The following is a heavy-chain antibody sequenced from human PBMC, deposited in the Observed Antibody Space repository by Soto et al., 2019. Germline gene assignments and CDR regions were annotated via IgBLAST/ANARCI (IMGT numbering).Heavy chain of an antibody. D-gene: IGHD3-22*01. CDR3: AKDSGMYYYDSSGYFELVPNPDPYFDY. J-gene: IGHJ4*02. V-gene: IGHV3-23*01. CDR1: GFTFSSYA. CDR2: ISGSGGST. Sequence: GGSLRLSCAASGFTFSSYAMSWVRQAPGKGLEWVSAISGSGGSTYYADSVKGRFTISRDNSKNTLYLQMNSLRAEDTAVYYCAKDSGMYYYDSSGYFELVPNPDPYFDYWGQGTLVTVSS.